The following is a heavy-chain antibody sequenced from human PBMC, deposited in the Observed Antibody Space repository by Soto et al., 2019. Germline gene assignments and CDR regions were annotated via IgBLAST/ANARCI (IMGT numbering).Heavy chain of an antibody. CDR2: ISSSGSTI. Sequence: GGSLRLSCAASGFTFSSYEMNWVRQAPGKGLEWVSYISSSGSTIYYADSVKGRFTISRDNAKNSLYLQMNSLRAEDTAVYYCARDPHLIYCSGGSCYSYYYGMDVWGQGTTVTAP. CDR3: ARDPHLIYCSGGSCYSYYYGMDV. V-gene: IGHV3-48*03. J-gene: IGHJ6*02. CDR1: GFTFSSYE. D-gene: IGHD2-15*01.